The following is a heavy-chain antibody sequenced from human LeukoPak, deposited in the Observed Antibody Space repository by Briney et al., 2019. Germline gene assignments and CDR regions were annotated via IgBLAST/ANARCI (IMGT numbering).Heavy chain of an antibody. V-gene: IGHV3-21*01. CDR1: GFTFSSYS. CDR2: ISSSSSYI. CDR3: AKDRIYYDSSGSCFDY. D-gene: IGHD3-22*01. Sequence: GGSLRLSCAASGFTFSSYSMNWVRQAPGKGLEWVSSISSSSSYIYYADSVKGRFTISRDNSKNTLYLQMNSLRAEDTAVYYCAKDRIYYDSSGSCFDYWGQGTLVTVSS. J-gene: IGHJ4*02.